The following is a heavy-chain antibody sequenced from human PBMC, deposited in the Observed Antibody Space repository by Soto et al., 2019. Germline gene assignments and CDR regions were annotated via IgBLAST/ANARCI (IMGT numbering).Heavy chain of an antibody. J-gene: IGHJ4*02. Sequence: PSETLSLTCTVSGGSMRSFYWSWIRQPPGKGLEWIGYIYYSGTTTYNPSLKNRVTISVDASKSQFYLKLRSVTAADTAVYYCARGMAEEQIFYYFDYWGQGALVTVSS. D-gene: IGHD3-9*01. CDR1: GGSMRSFY. CDR3: ARGMAEEQIFYYFDY. V-gene: IGHV4-59*01. CDR2: IYYSGTT.